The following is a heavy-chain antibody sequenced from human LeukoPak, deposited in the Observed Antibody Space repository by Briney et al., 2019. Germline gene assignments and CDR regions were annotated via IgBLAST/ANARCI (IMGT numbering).Heavy chain of an antibody. V-gene: IGHV4-59*08. J-gene: IGHJ5*02. D-gene: IGHD6-13*01. CDR1: GGSISSYY. Sequence: PSETLSLTCTVSGGSISSYYWSWIRQPPGKGLEWIGYIYYSGSTNYNPSLKSRVTISVDTSKNQFSLKLSSVTAAGTAVYYCARHPYSSSWYDPHWFDPWGQGTLVTVSS. CDR3: ARHPYSSSWYDPHWFDP. CDR2: IYYSGST.